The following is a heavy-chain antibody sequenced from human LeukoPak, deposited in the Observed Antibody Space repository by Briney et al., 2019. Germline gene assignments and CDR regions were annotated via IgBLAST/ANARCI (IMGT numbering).Heavy chain of an antibody. CDR1: GFTFTTHW. Sequence: GGSLRLSCGASGFTFTTHWIHWVRQAPGKGLVWVSRIKPDGSDTNYADSVKGRFTISRDNAKNTVYLQMNSLRAEDTAVYYCATWSRHPIDYWGQGTLVTVSS. CDR2: IKPDGSDT. J-gene: IGHJ4*02. D-gene: IGHD1-26*01. V-gene: IGHV3-74*01. CDR3: ATWSRHPIDY.